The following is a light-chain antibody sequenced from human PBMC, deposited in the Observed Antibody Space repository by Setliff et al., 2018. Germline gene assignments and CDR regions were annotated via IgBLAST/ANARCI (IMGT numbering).Light chain of an antibody. CDR1: SSDVGGYNY. J-gene: IGLJ1*01. CDR3: CSYAGSYTFYV. Sequence: LTQPRSVSGSPGQSVTISCTGTSSDVGGYNYVSWYQQHPGKAPKLIIYEVSKRPSGVPDRFSGSKSGNTASLIISGLQAEDEADYYCCSYAGSYTFYVFGTGTKVTVL. CDR2: EVS. V-gene: IGLV2-11*01.